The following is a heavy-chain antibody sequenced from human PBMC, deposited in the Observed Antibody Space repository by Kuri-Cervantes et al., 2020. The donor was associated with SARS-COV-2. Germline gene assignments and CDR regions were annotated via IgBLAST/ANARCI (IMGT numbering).Heavy chain of an antibody. Sequence: SETLSLTCTVSGGSVSSGSYYWSWIRQPPGKGLEWIGYIYYSGSTNYNPSLKSRVTISVDTSKNQFSLKLSSVTAADTAVYYCAKGGRLGYCSSTSCPTDMDVWGKGTTVTVSS. CDR3: AKGGRLGYCSSTSCPTDMDV. J-gene: IGHJ6*03. CDR2: IYYSGST. D-gene: IGHD2-2*01. CDR1: GGSVSSGSYY. V-gene: IGHV4-61*01.